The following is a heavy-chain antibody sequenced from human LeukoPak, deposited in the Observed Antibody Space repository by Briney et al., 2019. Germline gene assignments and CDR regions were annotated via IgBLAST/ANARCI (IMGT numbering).Heavy chain of an antibody. D-gene: IGHD2-2*01. CDR1: GYTLRTYG. V-gene: IGHV1-18*01. CDR2: SRPYNGDT. Sequence: GASVKVSCKASGYTLRTYGLSWVRQAPGQGLEWMGWSRPYNGDTNYAQKFQDRVTIITDASTSTSYMELRSLRSDDTAVYYCARDLCGTTSCQGWFDPWGQGTLVTVSS. J-gene: IGHJ5*02. CDR3: ARDLCGTTSCQGWFDP.